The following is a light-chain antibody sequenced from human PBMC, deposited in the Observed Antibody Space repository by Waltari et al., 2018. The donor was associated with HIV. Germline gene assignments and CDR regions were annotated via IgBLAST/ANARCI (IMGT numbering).Light chain of an antibody. V-gene: IGKV3-20*01. Sequence: VFTKAPGTLSSSPVETATLYCRSSQSVSSSYLAWYQQKPGQAPRLLIYGASIRATGIPDRFSGSGSVTDFTLTISRLEPEDSAVYYCQQYGSSPYTFGQGTKLESK. CDR1: QSVSSSY. J-gene: IGKJ2*01. CDR3: QQYGSSPYT. CDR2: GAS.